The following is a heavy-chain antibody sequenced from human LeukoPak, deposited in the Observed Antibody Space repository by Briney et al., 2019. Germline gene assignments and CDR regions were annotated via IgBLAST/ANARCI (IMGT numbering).Heavy chain of an antibody. Sequence: GGSLRLSCAASGFTFSSYSMNWVRQAPGKGLEWVSYISSSSSTIYYADSVKGRFTISRDNAKNSLYLQMNSLRAEDTAVYYCARVPRREGINWFDPWGQGTLVTVSS. J-gene: IGHJ5*02. V-gene: IGHV3-48*04. CDR2: ISSSSSTI. D-gene: IGHD6-13*01. CDR1: GFTFSSYS. CDR3: ARVPRREGINWFDP.